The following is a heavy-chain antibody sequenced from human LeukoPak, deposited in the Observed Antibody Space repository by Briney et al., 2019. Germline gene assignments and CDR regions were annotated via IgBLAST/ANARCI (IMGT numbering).Heavy chain of an antibody. D-gene: IGHD6-19*01. J-gene: IGHJ4*02. CDR3: AKGAEAGTTSKHYFDY. Sequence: PGGSLRLSCAASGFIFDDYTMHSVRQVPGKSLEWVSFISWDGGSTYYADSVKGRFTISGDNSNNSLYLQMNSLRTEDSALYFCAKGAEAGTTSKHYFDYWGQGILVTVSS. CDR2: ISWDGGST. V-gene: IGHV3-43*01. CDR1: GFIFDDYT.